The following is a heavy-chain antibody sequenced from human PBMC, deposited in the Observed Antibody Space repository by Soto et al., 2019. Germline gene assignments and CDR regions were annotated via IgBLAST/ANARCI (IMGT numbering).Heavy chain of an antibody. Sequence: EVQLLESGGGLEQPGGSLRLSCVASGYIFSNYAMSWVRQAPGKGLEWVSAVSESGATTYYTDSVRGRFTISRDNSKSTLYLQLNSLRAEDTAIYFCARCTVDTIVISGWCNWFDPWGQGTLVTVSS. CDR2: VSESGATT. CDR1: GYIFSNYA. CDR3: ARCTVDTIVISGWCNWFDP. J-gene: IGHJ5*02. V-gene: IGHV3-23*01. D-gene: IGHD6-19*01.